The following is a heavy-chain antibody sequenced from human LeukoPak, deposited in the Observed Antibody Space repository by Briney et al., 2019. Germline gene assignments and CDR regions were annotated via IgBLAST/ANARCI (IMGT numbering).Heavy chain of an antibody. J-gene: IGHJ4*02. V-gene: IGHV3-64*01. CDR3: ARGYVLIDY. CDR2: STTNGGST. Sequence: PGVTLRFSCSASGFTFSSNAMHWLRHAPGQGIKYVLGSTTNGGSTFYANSMKGRLTITRDNSKNTLYLQMGSLRAEDMAVYYCARGYVLIDYWGQGTLVTVSS. D-gene: IGHD2-8*01. CDR1: GFTFSSNA.